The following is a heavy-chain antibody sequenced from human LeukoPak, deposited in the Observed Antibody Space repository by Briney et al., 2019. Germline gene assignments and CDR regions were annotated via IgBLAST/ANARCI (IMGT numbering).Heavy chain of an antibody. V-gene: IGHV3-9*01. D-gene: IGHD3-3*01. CDR3: ARDTIFGVDDAFDI. Sequence: GGSLRLSCAASGFTFDDYAMHLVRQAPGKGLEWVSGISWNSGSIGYADSVKGRFTISRDNSKNTLYLQMNSLRAEDTAVYYCARDTIFGVDDAFDIWGQGTMVTVSS. CDR1: GFTFDDYA. CDR2: ISWNSGSI. J-gene: IGHJ3*02.